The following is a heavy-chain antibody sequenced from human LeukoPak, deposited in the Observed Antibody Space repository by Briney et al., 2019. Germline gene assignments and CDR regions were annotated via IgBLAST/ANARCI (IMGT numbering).Heavy chain of an antibody. CDR3: ASYNGGTRTPNWYFDL. D-gene: IGHD2-8*01. CDR1: GGSISSSNW. J-gene: IGHJ2*01. Sequence: IPSETLSLTCAVSGGSISSSNWWSWVRQPPRKGLEWIGEIYHSGSTNYNPFLKSRVTISVDTSKNQFSLKLSSVTAADTAVYYCASYNGGTRTPNWYFDLWGRGTLATVSS. CDR2: IYHSGST. V-gene: IGHV4-4*02.